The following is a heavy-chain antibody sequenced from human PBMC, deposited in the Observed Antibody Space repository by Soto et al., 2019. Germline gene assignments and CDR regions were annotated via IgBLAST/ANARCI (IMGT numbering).Heavy chain of an antibody. D-gene: IGHD3-10*01. CDR1: GFTFSSYG. J-gene: IGHJ4*02. CDR2: IWYDGSNK. Sequence: QVQLVESGGGVVQPGRSLRLSCAASGFTFSSYGMHWVRQAPGKGLEWVAVIWYDGSNKYYADSVKGRFTISRDNSKNTLYLQMNSLRAEDTAVYYCARVVHYGSGTYAPDYWGQGTLFTVSS. CDR3: ARVVHYGSGTYAPDY. V-gene: IGHV3-33*01.